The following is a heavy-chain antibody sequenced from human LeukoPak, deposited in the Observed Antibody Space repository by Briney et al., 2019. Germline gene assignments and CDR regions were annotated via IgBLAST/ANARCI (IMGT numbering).Heavy chain of an antibody. CDR1: GFTFSSYG. CDR3: ARAEILPPRPPNY. J-gene: IGHJ4*02. CDR2: ISYDGSNK. V-gene: IGHV3-30*03. Sequence: GGSLRLSCAASGFTFSSYGMHWVRQAPGKGLEWVAVISYDGSNKYYADSVKGRFTISRDNSKNTLYLQMNSLRAEDTAVYYCARAEILPPRPPNYWGQGTLVTVSS. D-gene: IGHD6-6*01.